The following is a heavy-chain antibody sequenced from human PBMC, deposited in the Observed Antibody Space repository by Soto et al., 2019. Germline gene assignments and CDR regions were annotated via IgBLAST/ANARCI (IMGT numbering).Heavy chain of an antibody. CDR1: GYSFTSYW. Sequence: ESLKISCKGSGYSFTSYWIGWVRQIPGKGLEWMGIIYPGDSDTRYSPSFQGQVTISADKSISTAYLQWSSLKASDTAMYYCARAYYDILTGQTDAFDIWGQGTMVTVSS. D-gene: IGHD3-9*01. J-gene: IGHJ3*02. CDR2: IYPGDSDT. V-gene: IGHV5-51*01. CDR3: ARAYYDILTGQTDAFDI.